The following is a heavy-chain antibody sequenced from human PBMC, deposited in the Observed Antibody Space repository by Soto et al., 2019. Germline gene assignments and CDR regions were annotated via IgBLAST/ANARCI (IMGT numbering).Heavy chain of an antibody. Sequence: QITLKESGPTLVKPRQTLTLTCTFSGLSLSTTGVGVGWIRQPPGKALEWLALIYWDDDKRYSPSLKSRLTITKDTSKNQVVLTMTNMDPVDTATYYCVQSRCGGDCLQSYSSHSYYGLDVWGQETTVTVSS. V-gene: IGHV2-5*02. J-gene: IGHJ6*02. CDR3: VQSRCGGDCLQSYSSHSYYGLDV. CDR1: GLSLSTTGVG. CDR2: IYWDDDK. D-gene: IGHD2-21*02.